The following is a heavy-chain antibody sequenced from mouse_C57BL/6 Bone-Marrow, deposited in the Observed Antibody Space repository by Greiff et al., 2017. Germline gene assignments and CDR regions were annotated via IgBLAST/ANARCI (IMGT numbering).Heavy chain of an antibody. Sequence: VQLQQPGAELVLPGSSVKLSCKASGYTFTSYWMHWVKQRPGQGLEWIGEIDPSDSYTNYNQKLKGKSTLTVDKSSSTAYMQLSSLTSEDSAVYYCARSDYYGSSSYYAMDYWGQGTSVTVSS. CDR1: GYTFTSYW. D-gene: IGHD1-1*01. CDR3: ARSDYYGSSSYYAMDY. J-gene: IGHJ4*01. CDR2: IDPSDSYT. V-gene: IGHV1-69*01.